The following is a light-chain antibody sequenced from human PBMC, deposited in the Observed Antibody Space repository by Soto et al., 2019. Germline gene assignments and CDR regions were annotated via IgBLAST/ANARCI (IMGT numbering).Light chain of an antibody. CDR3: CSYAGSYTNYV. V-gene: IGLV2-11*01. Sequence: QSVLTQPRSVSGSPGQSVTISCTGTSSDVGGYNYVSWYQQHPGKAPKLMIYDVSKRPSGVPDRFSGSKSGNTASLTISGLRAEDEADYYCCSYAGSYTNYVFGTGTKVTVL. J-gene: IGLJ1*01. CDR2: DVS. CDR1: SSDVGGYNY.